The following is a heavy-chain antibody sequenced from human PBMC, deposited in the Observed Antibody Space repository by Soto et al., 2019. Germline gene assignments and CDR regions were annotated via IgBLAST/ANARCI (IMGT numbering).Heavy chain of an antibody. CDR1: GYNFTSHW. D-gene: IGHD3-22*01. J-gene: IGHJ6*02. CDR3: ARHKGLGMTMIIVEKGISQYYFGMDV. CDR2: IYPGDSDT. V-gene: IGHV5-51*01. Sequence: GESLKISCKGSGYNFTSHWIGWVRQMPGKGLEWMGIIYPGDSDTRYSPAFQGQVTISADKSISTAFLQWSSLKVSDTAMYYCARHKGLGMTMIIVEKGISQYYFGMDVWGQGTTVTV.